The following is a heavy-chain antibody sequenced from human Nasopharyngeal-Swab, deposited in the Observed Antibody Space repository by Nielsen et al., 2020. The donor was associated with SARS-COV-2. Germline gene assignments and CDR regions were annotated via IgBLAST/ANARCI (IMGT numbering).Heavy chain of an antibody. D-gene: IGHD5-12*01. CDR3: ARGGNYGLYSGYDPMATTYWYFDL. V-gene: IGHV4-59*01. Sequence: RQAPGKGLEWIGYIYYSGSTNYNPSLKSRVAISVDTSKNQFSLKLSSVTAADTAVYHCARGGNYGLYSGYDPMATTYWYFDLWGRGTLVTVSS. CDR2: IYYSGST. J-gene: IGHJ2*01.